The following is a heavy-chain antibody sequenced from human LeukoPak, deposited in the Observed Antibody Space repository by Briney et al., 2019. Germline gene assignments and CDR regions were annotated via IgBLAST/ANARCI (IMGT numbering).Heavy chain of an antibody. CDR1: GGSISSGSYY. V-gene: IGHV4-61*02. CDR3: ARERGSYPWYFDY. D-gene: IGHD1-26*01. J-gene: IGHJ4*02. Sequence: PSQTLSLTCTVSGGSISSGSYYWSWIRQPAGKGLEWIGRIYTSGSTNYNPSLKSRVTISVDTSKNQFSLKLSSVTAADTAVHYCARERGSYPWYFDYWGQGTLVTVSS. CDR2: IYTSGST.